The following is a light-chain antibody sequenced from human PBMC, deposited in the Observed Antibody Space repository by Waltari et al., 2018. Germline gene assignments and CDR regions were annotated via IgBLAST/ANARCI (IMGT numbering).Light chain of an antibody. CDR3: GSYTRSSTLV. CDR1: SSDVGYSNF. CDR2: EVS. Sequence: QSALTQPASVSGSPGQSITISCTGTSSDVGYSNFVSCYQHHPGKAPKLMIYEVSKRPSGFYNRFAGIKSGNTASRAVSGHQTEDEAEYYCGSYTRSSTLVFGIGTKVTVL. J-gene: IGLJ1*01. V-gene: IGLV2-14*01.